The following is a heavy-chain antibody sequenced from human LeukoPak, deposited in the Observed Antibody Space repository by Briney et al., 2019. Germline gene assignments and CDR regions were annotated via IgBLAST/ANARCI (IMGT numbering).Heavy chain of an antibody. CDR1: GFTFSSYG. CDR2: IRYDGSNK. V-gene: IGHV3-30*02. J-gene: IGHJ6*04. Sequence: PGGSLRLSCAASGFTFSSYGMHWVRQAPGKGLEWVAFIRYDGSNKYYADSVKGRFTISRDNSKNTLYLQMNSLRAEDTAVYYCAKVAGQFKNVDVWGKGTTVTVSS. CDR3: AKVAGQFKNVDV. D-gene: IGHD5-24*01.